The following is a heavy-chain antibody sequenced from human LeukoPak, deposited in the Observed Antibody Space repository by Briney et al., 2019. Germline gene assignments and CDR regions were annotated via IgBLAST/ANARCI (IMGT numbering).Heavy chain of an antibody. CDR1: GFTFSSYG. V-gene: IGHV3-30*03. D-gene: IGHD3-22*01. J-gene: IGHJ6*03. CDR3: ARDSKTGLYYRRYHYMDV. Sequence: PGGSLRLSCAASGFTFSSYGMHWVRQTPGKGLEWVAVISYDGSSKYNEDSVKGRFTISRDNSKNTLYLQMNSLRAEDTAVYYCARDSKTGLYYRRYHYMDVWGKGTTVTVSS. CDR2: ISYDGSSK.